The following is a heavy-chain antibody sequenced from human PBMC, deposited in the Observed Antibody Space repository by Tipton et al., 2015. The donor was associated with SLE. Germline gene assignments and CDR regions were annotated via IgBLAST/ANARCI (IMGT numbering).Heavy chain of an antibody. CDR3: AKGGIGAVKAFDI. V-gene: IGHV3-30*18. CDR2: ISYDGSDK. CDR1: GFTFSSYG. D-gene: IGHD6-13*01. J-gene: IGHJ3*02. Sequence: QVQLVQSGGGVVQPGGSLRLSCAASGFTFSSYGMHWVRQAPGTGLEWVAVISYDGSDKYYADSVKGRFTISRDNSKNTLYLQMNSLKAEDTAVYYCAKGGIGAVKAFDIWGQGTMVTVSS.